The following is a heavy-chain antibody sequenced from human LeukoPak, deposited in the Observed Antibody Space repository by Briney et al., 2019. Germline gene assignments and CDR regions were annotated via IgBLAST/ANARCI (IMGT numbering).Heavy chain of an antibody. D-gene: IGHD6-13*01. Sequence: SETLSLTCTVSGGSISSYYWSWIRQPPGKGLEWIGYIYYSGSTNYNPSLKSRVTISVDTSRNQFSLKLSSVPAAATAVYYCARPLIAAAGTRRDRGGFDPWGQGTLVTVSS. CDR1: GGSISSYY. J-gene: IGHJ5*02. CDR2: IYYSGST. CDR3: ARPLIAAAGTRRDRGGFDP. V-gene: IGHV4-59*13.